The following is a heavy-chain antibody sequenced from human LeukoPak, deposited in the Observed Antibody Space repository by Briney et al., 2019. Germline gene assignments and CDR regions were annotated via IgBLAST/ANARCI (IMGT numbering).Heavy chain of an antibody. Sequence: PGGSLRLSCAASGFTFSTYGMHWVRQAPGKGLEWLAVIWYDGSNIYYADSVKGRFAISRDNSKNTLYLLLNSLRAEDTAIYYCARDQSTAGPTTADYWGQGTLVTVSS. D-gene: IGHD1-26*01. CDR3: ARDQSTAGPTTADY. CDR1: GFTFSTYG. CDR2: IWYDGSNI. V-gene: IGHV3-33*01. J-gene: IGHJ4*02.